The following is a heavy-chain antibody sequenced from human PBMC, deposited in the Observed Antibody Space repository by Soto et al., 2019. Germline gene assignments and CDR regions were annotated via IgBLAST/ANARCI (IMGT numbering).Heavy chain of an antibody. D-gene: IGHD3-22*01. CDR3: AREPQSDYYDSSGYYPPFDP. J-gene: IGHJ5*02. CDR2: ISYDGSNK. CDR1: GFTFSSYA. Sequence: LRLSCAASGFTFSSYAMHWVRQAPGKGLEWVAVISYDGSNKYYADSVKGRFIISRDNSKNTLYLQMNSLRAEDTAVYYCAREPQSDYYDSSGYYPPFDPWGQGTLVTVSS. V-gene: IGHV3-30-3*01.